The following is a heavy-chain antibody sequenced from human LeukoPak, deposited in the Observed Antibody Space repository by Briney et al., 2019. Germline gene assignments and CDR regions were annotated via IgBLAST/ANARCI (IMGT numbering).Heavy chain of an antibody. CDR1: GGSITSSSYY. J-gene: IGHJ4*02. V-gene: IGHV4-39*01. CDR3: ARHFNNIAGTVDY. CDR2: IYYSGNT. D-gene: IGHD6-13*01. Sequence: SETLSLTCTVSGGSITSSSYYWGWIRQPPGTGLEWIGSIYYSGNTYYNPSLKSRVTISVDTSKNQFSLKLSSVTAADTAVYYCARHFNNIAGTVDYWGQGTLVTVSS.